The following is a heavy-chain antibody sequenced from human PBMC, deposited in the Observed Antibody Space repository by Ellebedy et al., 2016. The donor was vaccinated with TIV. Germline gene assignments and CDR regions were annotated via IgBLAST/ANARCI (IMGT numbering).Heavy chain of an antibody. Sequence: MPGGSLRLSCAVYGGSFSGNYWSWIRQPPGKGLEWIGEINHGGGTNYNPSLKRRVTISVDKSNNHLSLKLTSVTAADTAVYYCARMRADYGGNDYWGQGTLVTVSS. D-gene: IGHD4-23*01. CDR3: ARMRADYGGNDY. V-gene: IGHV4-34*01. J-gene: IGHJ4*02. CDR2: INHGGGT. CDR1: GGSFSGNY.